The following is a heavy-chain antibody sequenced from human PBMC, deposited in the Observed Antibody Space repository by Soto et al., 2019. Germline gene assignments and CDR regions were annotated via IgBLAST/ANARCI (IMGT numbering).Heavy chain of an antibody. V-gene: IGHV4-30-4*01. D-gene: IGHD6-19*01. Sequence: SETLSLTCTVSGGSISSGDYYWSWIRQPPGKGLEWIGYIYYSGNTYYNPSLKSRVTISVDTSKNQFSLRLSSVTAADTAVYYCARAVGDPLYYLDYWGQGTLVTVSS. CDR2: IYYSGNT. CDR3: ARAVGDPLYYLDY. CDR1: GGSISSGDYY. J-gene: IGHJ4*02.